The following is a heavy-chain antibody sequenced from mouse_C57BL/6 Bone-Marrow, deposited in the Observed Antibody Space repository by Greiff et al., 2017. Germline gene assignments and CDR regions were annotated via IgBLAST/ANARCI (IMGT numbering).Heavy chain of an antibody. CDR3: ARGSYYSYWGFAY. J-gene: IGHJ3*01. V-gene: IGHV5-17*01. Sequence: VQLKESGGGLVKPGGSLKLSCAASGFTFSDYGMHWVRQAPEKGLEWVAYISSGSSTIYYADTVKGRFTISRDNAKNTLFLQMTSLRSEDTAMYYCARGSYYSYWGFAYWGQGTLVTVSA. CDR2: ISSGSSTI. D-gene: IGHD2-12*01. CDR1: GFTFSDYG.